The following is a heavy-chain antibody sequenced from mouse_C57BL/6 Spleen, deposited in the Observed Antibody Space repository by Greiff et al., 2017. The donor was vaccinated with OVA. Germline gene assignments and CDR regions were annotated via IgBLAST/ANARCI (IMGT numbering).Heavy chain of an antibody. CDR1: GYAFSSYW. J-gene: IGHJ3*01. Sequence: VQLVESGAELVKPGASVKISCKASGYAFSSYWMNWVKQRPGKGLEWIGQIYPGDGDSTYNGKFKGKATLTAAKSSSTAYMQLSSLTSEDAAVYYCARSGTIPGWFAYWGQGTLVTVSA. CDR2: IYPGDGDS. CDR3: ARSGTIPGWFAY. V-gene: IGHV1-80*01. D-gene: IGHD1-1*02.